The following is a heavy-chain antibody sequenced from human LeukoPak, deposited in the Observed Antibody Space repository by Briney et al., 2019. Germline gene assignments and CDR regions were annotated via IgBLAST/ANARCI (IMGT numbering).Heavy chain of an antibody. D-gene: IGHD3-9*01. J-gene: IGHJ5*02. CDR1: GGSISSYY. Sequence: SETLSLTCTVSGGSISSYYWSWLRQPPGKGLEWIGYIYYSGSTNYNPSLKSRVTISVDTSKNQFSLKLSSVTAADTAVYYCARVEPNYDILTGYTSGFDPWGQGTLVTVSS. V-gene: IGHV4-59*01. CDR3: ARVEPNYDILTGYTSGFDP. CDR2: IYYSGST.